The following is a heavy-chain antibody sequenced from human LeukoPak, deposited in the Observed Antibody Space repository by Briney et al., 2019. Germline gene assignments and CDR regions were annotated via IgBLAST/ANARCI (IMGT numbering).Heavy chain of an antibody. CDR2: ISPNNGNT. CDR3: ARDRDSSGWHVADY. Sequence: GASVKVSCKASGSTFSSYDITWVRQAPGQGLEWMGWISPNNGNTNYAQKFQGRVTMTTDTPTSTAYMEMRSLRSDDTAVYYCARDRDSSGWHVADYWGQGTLVTVSS. CDR1: GSTFSSYD. D-gene: IGHD6-19*01. J-gene: IGHJ4*02. V-gene: IGHV1-18*01.